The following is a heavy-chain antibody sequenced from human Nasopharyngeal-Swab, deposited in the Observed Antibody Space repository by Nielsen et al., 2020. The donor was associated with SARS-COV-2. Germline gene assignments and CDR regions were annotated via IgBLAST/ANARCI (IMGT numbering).Heavy chain of an antibody. V-gene: IGHV3-7*01. Sequence: GGSLRLSCAASGFTFSSYWMSWVRQAPGKGLEWVANIKQDGSEEYYVDSVKGRFTISRDNAKNSLYLQMNSLRAEDTAVYYCARQTSNPYYYYYYMDVWGKGTTVTVSS. CDR2: IKQDGSEE. D-gene: IGHD4-11*01. J-gene: IGHJ6*03. CDR1: GFTFSSYW. CDR3: ARQTSNPYYYYYYMDV.